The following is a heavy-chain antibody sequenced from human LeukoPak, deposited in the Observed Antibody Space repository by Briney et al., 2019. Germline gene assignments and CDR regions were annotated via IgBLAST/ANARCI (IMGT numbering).Heavy chain of an antibody. CDR2: FDPEDGET. Sequence: ASVKVSCKVSGYTLTELSMHWVRQAPGKGLEWMGGFDPEDGETIYAQKFQGRVTMTEDTSTDTAYMELSSLRSEDTAVYYCATALFNYYYDSSGYRQGELDYWGQGTLVTASS. D-gene: IGHD3-22*01. CDR1: GYTLTELS. J-gene: IGHJ4*02. CDR3: ATALFNYYYDSSGYRQGELDY. V-gene: IGHV1-24*01.